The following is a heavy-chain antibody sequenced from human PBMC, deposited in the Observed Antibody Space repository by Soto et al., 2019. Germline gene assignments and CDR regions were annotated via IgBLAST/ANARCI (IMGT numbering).Heavy chain of an antibody. CDR3: AVLVAKGRYGMDV. V-gene: IGHV4-34*01. D-gene: IGHD5-12*01. Sequence: SETLSLTCAVYGGSFSGYYWSWIRQPPGKGLEWMGEINHSGSTNYNPSLKSRVTISVDTSKNQFSLKLSSVTAADTAVYYCAVLVAKGRYGMDVWGQGTTVTVSS. CDR1: GGSFSGYY. J-gene: IGHJ6*02. CDR2: INHSGST.